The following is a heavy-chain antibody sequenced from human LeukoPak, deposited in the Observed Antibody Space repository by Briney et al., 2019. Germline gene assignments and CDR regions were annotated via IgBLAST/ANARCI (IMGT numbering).Heavy chain of an antibody. D-gene: IGHD3-10*01. CDR1: GGSISSYY. J-gene: IGHJ3*02. CDR2: IYYSGST. V-gene: IGHV4-59*01. Sequence: PSETLSLTCTVSGGSISSYYWSWIRQPREKGLEWVGYIYYSGSTNYNPSLKSRVTISVDTSKNQFSLKLSSVTAADTAVYYCARATALGVDAFDIWGQGTMVTLSS. CDR3: ARATALGVDAFDI.